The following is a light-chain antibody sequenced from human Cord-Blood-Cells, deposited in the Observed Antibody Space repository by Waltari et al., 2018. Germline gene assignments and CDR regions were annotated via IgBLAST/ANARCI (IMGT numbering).Light chain of an antibody. J-gene: IGKJ4*01. Sequence: EIVLTQSPPTLSLSPGERATLPCRASQRVSSYLAWYQQKPDQAPRLRISEASTRATDSPARFSGSGAGTDVTLTISSLEPEDFAVYYCQQRSNWPPLTFGGGTKVEIK. V-gene: IGKV3-11*01. CDR1: QRVSSY. CDR3: QQRSNWPPLT. CDR2: EAS.